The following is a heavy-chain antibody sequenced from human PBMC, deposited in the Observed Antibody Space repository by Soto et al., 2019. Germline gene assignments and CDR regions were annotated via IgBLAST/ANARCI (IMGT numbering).Heavy chain of an antibody. J-gene: IGHJ6*02. CDR3: TKHRGGPPYFYAMDV. V-gene: IGHV3-23*01. D-gene: IGHD2-15*01. CDR1: GFTLRDYA. CDR2: LTNVGTRT. Sequence: PGGSLRLSCAASGFTLRDYAMSWDSPAPEKGLEWVSSLTNVGTRTYYADSVKGRLTISGDNPKNTPYLQMNSLRAEDTAIYYCTKHRGGPPYFYAMDVWGQGTSVTVSS.